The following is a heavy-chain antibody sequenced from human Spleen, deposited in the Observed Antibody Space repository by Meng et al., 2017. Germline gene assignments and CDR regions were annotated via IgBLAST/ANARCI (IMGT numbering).Heavy chain of an antibody. CDR1: GGSFSAYY. V-gene: IGHV4-34*01. J-gene: IGHJ6*02. Sequence: SETLSLTCAVYGGSFSAYYWTWIRQPPGKGLEWLGEITHSGSTSYNPSLKSRVTISVDTSKNQFSLKLTSVTAADTAVYYCAGGAVATLIFYHAMDVWGQGTTVTVSS. CDR2: ITHSGST. CDR3: AGGAVATLIFYHAMDV. D-gene: IGHD6-19*01.